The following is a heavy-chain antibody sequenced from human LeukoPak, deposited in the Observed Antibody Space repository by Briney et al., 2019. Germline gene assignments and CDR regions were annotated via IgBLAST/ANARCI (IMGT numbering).Heavy chain of an antibody. CDR3: ASLGALVY. J-gene: IGHJ4*02. D-gene: IGHD1-26*01. CDR2: IYYSGST. V-gene: IGHV4-39*01. Sequence: SETLSLTCTVSGGSISSSSYYWGWIRQPPGKGLAWIGSIYYSGSTYYNPSLKSRVTISVDPFKNQFSLKLSSVTAADTAVYYCASLGALVYWGQGTLVTVSS. CDR1: GGSISSSSYY.